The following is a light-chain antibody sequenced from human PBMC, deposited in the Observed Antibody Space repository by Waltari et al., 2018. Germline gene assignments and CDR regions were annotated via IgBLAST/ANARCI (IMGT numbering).Light chain of an antibody. CDR2: GTS. J-gene: IGKJ1*01. V-gene: IGKV3-20*01. CDR1: QSVSDSY. CDR3: QHYGTSLPWT. Sequence: EIALVQSPGSLSLSPGESATISCRASQSVSDSYSAWFQHKPGQPPRLLIFGTSTRATGIPDRFSGSGSGIEFTLTISRVEAEDFAVYFCQHYGTSLPWTFGQGTRVDIK.